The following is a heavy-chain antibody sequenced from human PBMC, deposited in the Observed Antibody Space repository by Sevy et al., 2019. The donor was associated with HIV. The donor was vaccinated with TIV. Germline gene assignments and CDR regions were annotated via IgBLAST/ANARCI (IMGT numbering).Heavy chain of an antibody. CDR1: GYTFTSYG. Sequence: ASVKVSCKASGYTFTSYGISWVRQAPGQGLEWMGWISAYNGNTNYAQKLQGRVTMTTDTSTSTAYMELRSLRSDDTAVYYCAREGLASYYDFWSGYPQTLRTPNYYYYGMDVWGQGTTVTVSS. J-gene: IGHJ6*02. V-gene: IGHV1-18*01. CDR2: ISAYNGNT. D-gene: IGHD3-3*01. CDR3: AREGLASYYDFWSGYPQTLRTPNYYYYGMDV.